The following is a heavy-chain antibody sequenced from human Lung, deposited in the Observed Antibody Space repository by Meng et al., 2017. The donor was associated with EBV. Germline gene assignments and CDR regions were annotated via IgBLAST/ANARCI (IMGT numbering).Heavy chain of an antibody. Sequence: QVQLGQSGAGVKKPGASVKVSCKASGYTFTGYYMHWLRQAPGQGLEWVGRITPSSGGTTYAQKFQGRVTMTRDTSISTAYMELSSLRSDDAAIYYCVRANLGSADYWGQGTLVTVSS. CDR1: GYTFTGYY. CDR3: VRANLGSADY. V-gene: IGHV1-2*06. J-gene: IGHJ4*02. D-gene: IGHD7-27*01. CDR2: ITPSSGGT.